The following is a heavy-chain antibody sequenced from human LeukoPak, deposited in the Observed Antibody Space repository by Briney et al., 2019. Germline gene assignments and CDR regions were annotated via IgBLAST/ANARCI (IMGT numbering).Heavy chain of an antibody. D-gene: IGHD6-6*01. CDR1: GGSISSYY. CDR2: IYYSGST. Sequence: SETLSLTCTVSGGSISSYYWSWIRQPPGKGLEWIGYIYYSGSTNYNPSLKSRVTISVDTSKNQFSLKLSSVTAADTAVYYCARVGSSSSWASHFDYWGQGTLVTVSS. V-gene: IGHV4-59*08. J-gene: IGHJ4*02. CDR3: ARVGSSSSWASHFDY.